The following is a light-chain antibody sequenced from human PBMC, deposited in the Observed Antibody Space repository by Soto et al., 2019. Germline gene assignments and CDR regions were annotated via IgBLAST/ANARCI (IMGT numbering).Light chain of an antibody. CDR3: SSYAGSSNV. V-gene: IGLV2-8*01. CDR2: EVN. J-gene: IGLJ1*01. Sequence: QSLLTQPPSASGSPGQSVAISCSGTSSDVGGYNYVSWYQQHPGKAPKLMIYEVNKRPSGVPDRFSGSKSGNTASLTVSGLPAEDEADYYCSSYAGSSNVFGTGTK. CDR1: SSDVGGYNY.